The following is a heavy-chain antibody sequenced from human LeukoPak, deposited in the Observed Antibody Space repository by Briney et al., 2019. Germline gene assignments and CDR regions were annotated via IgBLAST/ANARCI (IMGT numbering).Heavy chain of an antibody. CDR1: GGSISSYY. D-gene: IGHD4-23*01. Sequence: PSETLSLTCTVSGGSISSYYWSWIRQPPEKGLEWIGYIYYSGSTNYNPSLKSRVTISVDTSKNQFSLKLSSVTAADTAVYYCARLDYGGNYLDYWGQGTLVTVSS. V-gene: IGHV4-59*01. CDR3: ARLDYGGNYLDY. J-gene: IGHJ4*02. CDR2: IYYSGST.